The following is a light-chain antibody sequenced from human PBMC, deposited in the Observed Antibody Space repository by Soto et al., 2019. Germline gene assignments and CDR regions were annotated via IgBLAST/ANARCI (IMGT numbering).Light chain of an antibody. J-gene: IGLJ1*01. V-gene: IGLV2-14*01. Sequence: QSVLTQPASVSGSPGQSSTISCTGTSSDVGGYNYVSWYQQHPGKAPKLMIYEVSNRPSGVSNRFSGSKSGNTASLTISGLQAEDEADYYCSSYTSSSTLVYVFGTGTKVTVL. CDR2: EVS. CDR3: SSYTSSSTLVYV. CDR1: SSDVGGYNY.